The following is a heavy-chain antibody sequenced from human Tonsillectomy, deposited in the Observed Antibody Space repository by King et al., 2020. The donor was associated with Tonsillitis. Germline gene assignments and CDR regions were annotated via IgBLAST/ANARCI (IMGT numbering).Heavy chain of an antibody. J-gene: IGHJ4*02. CDR1: GFTFSDYC. CDR2: ISYDGSDI. Sequence: VQLVESGGGVVQPGKSLRLSCAASGFTFSDYCIHWVRQAPGKGLEWVSIISYDGSDIYQADSVKGRITMSRDNSKNTVYLQMNSLRPEDAALYYCAKDVRRYGSGSFPGDWGQGTLVIVSS. V-gene: IGHV3-33*03. D-gene: IGHD3-10*01. CDR3: AKDVRRYGSGSFPGD.